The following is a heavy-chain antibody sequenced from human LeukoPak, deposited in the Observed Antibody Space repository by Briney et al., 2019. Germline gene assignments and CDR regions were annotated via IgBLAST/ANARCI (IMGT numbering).Heavy chain of an antibody. Sequence: GGSLRLSCTAPGFTFNNYAMTWVRQAPGKGLEWVSGITGRGEHIFYAGSVKGRFTISRDNSKNTLYLQMNSLRVEDTAVYYCAKDRRLAAFDYGGQGTLVTVSS. CDR1: GFTFNNYA. V-gene: IGHV3-23*01. D-gene: IGHD6-25*01. CDR3: AKDRRLAAFDY. J-gene: IGHJ4*02. CDR2: ITGRGEHI.